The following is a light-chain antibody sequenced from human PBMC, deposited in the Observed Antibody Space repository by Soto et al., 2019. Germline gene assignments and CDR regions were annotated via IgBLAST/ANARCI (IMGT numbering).Light chain of an antibody. V-gene: IGLV2-14*01. CDR3: SSYTSRNTEV. Sequence: QSVLTQPASVSGSPGQSITISCTGTSSDVGGYNYVSWYQQHPGKVPKIMIYDVKNRPSGVSDRFSGSKSGNTAPLTISGLLAEDEADYYCSSYTSRNTEVFGAGTKLTGL. CDR1: SSDVGGYNY. J-gene: IGLJ2*01. CDR2: DVK.